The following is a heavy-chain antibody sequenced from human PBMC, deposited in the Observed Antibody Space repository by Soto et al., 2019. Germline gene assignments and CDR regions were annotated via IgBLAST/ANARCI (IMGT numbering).Heavy chain of an antibody. V-gene: IGHV3-23*01. J-gene: IGHJ5*02. Sequence: GSLRLSCAASGFTFSSYAMSWVRQAPGKGLEWVSGISGSGYSIYYGDSVKGRFTISRDNSKNMLYLQMNSLRAEDTAVYYCAKGVDTTRTYNLFDPWGQGSLVTVSS. CDR2: ISGSGYSI. CDR1: GFTFSSYA. D-gene: IGHD5-18*01. CDR3: AKGVDTTRTYNLFDP.